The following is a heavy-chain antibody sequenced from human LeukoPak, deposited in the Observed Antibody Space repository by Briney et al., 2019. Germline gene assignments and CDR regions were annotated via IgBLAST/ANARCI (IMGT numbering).Heavy chain of an antibody. V-gene: IGHV4-39*01. CDR3: ASHKVAGKALDAFDI. CDR2: IYYSGST. CDR1: GGSISSSSYY. Sequence: SETLSLTCTVSGGSISSSSYYWGWIRQPPGKGLEWIGCIYYSGSTYYNPSLKSRVTISVDTSKNQFSLKLSSVTAADTAVYYCASHKVAGKALDAFDIWGQGTMVTVSS. D-gene: IGHD6-19*01. J-gene: IGHJ3*02.